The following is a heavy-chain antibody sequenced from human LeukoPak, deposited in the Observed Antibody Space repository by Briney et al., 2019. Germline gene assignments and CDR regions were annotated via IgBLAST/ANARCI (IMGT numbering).Heavy chain of an antibody. CDR2: IRVKANSDAT. Sequence: PGGSLRLSYAASRFTFRVSALHWLRGPSRRGLGWVGRIRVKANSDATANAASVKGRFTISRDDSKNTAYLQMSSLKTEDTAVYYCTRGVFVLRYSLDAFDIWGQGTMVTVSS. V-gene: IGHV3-73*01. CDR1: RFTFRVSA. CDR3: TRGVFVLRYSLDAFDI. J-gene: IGHJ3*02. D-gene: IGHD3-9*01.